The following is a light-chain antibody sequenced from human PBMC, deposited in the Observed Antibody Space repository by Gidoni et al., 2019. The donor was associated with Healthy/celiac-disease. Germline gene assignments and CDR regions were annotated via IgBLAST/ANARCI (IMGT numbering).Light chain of an antibody. J-gene: IGKJ4*01. CDR2: DAS. V-gene: IGKV3-11*01. Sequence: EIVLTQSPATLSLSPGERATLSCRASQSVSSYLAWYQQKPGQAPRLLIYDASNRATCIPARFSGSGSVTDFTLTISSLEPEDFAVYYCQQRSIPLTFGGGTKVEIK. CDR3: QQRSIPLT. CDR1: QSVSSY.